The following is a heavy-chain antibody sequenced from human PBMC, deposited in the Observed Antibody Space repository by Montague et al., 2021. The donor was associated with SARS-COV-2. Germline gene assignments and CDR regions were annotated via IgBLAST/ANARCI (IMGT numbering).Heavy chain of an antibody. J-gene: IGHJ4*02. CDR1: GGSISTYY. D-gene: IGHD3-16*01. Sequence: SETLSLTCTVSGGSISTYYWNWIRQSPGKGLEWLGYFYYSLNTNYNPSLKGRLTISVDTSKNQFSLNLRSVTAADTAVYYCARDSFEAPLFFDYWGQGTLVTVSS. V-gene: IGHV4-59*01. CDR3: ARDSFEAPLFFDY. CDR2: FYYSLNT.